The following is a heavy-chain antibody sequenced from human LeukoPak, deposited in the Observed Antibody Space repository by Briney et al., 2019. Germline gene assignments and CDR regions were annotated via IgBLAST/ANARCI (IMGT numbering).Heavy chain of an antibody. CDR2: IFPGDSDI. V-gene: IGHV5-51*01. D-gene: IGHD1/OR15-1a*01. Sequence: GESLKISCKGSGYSFTTYWIGWVRQMPGKGLEWMGIIFPGDSDIAYSPSFQGHVTISADKSISTAFLQWSSLKAADTAIYYCATSESQTRFDYWGQGTLVTVSS. J-gene: IGHJ4*02. CDR1: GYSFTTYW. CDR3: ATSESQTRFDY.